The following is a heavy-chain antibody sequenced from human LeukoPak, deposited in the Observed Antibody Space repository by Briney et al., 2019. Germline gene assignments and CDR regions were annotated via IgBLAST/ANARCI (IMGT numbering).Heavy chain of an antibody. CDR1: GGSISSYY. J-gene: IGHJ5*02. CDR3: ARDDKAAGTSWFDP. CDR2: IYYSGST. V-gene: IGHV4-59*01. Sequence: PSETLSLTCTVSGGSISSYYWSWIRQPPGKGLEWLGYIYYSGSTNYNPSLKSRVTISVDTSKNQFSLKLSSVTAADTAVYYCARDDKAAGTSWFDPWGQGTLVTVSS. D-gene: IGHD6-13*01.